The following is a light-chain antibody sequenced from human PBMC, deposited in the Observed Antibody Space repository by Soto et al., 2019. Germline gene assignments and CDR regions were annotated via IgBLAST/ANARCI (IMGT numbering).Light chain of an antibody. V-gene: IGKV3-15*01. CDR3: QQHNNWPT. CDR2: QWD. J-gene: IGKJ1*01. Sequence: ELVITQSPASPTVSPGESVTLSCRASPGVSTTLAWYRQQPGHGSRGLIYQWDIRASCDPARFSGSGSGTKFTLTIGGLQSEDLAVYCCQQHNNWPTCGQWTKVDI. CDR1: PGVSTT.